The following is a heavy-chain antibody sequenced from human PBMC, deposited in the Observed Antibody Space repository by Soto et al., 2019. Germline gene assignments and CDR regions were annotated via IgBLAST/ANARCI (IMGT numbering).Heavy chain of an antibody. D-gene: IGHD2-15*01. Sequence: PGGSLRLSCAASGFTFRSYGMHWVRQAPGKGLEWVALIIYDGSNKYYADSVKGRFTISRDNAKNTVSLQMNSLRAEDTAMYYCAMDCNGGNCDDSWGQGTLVTVSS. V-gene: IGHV3-30*03. CDR2: IIYDGSNK. CDR3: AMDCNGGNCDDS. J-gene: IGHJ5*01. CDR1: GFTFRSYG.